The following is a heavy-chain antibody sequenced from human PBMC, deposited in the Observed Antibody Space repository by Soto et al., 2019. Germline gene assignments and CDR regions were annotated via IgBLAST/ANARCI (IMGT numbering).Heavy chain of an antibody. CDR3: AKDTITIFGVVKGAHFDY. V-gene: IGHV3-23*01. D-gene: IGHD3-3*01. CDR2: ISGSGGST. J-gene: IGHJ4*02. CDR1: GFTFSSYA. Sequence: GGSLRLSCAASGFTFSSYAMSWVRQAPGKGLEWVSAISGSGGSTYYADSVKARFTISRDNSKNTLYLQMNSLRAEDTAVYYCAKDTITIFGVVKGAHFDYWGQGTLVTVSS.